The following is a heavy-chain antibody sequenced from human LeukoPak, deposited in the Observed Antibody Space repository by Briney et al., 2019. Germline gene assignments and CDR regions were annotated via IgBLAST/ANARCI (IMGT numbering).Heavy chain of an antibody. CDR2: ISSSSSYI. Sequence: PGGSLRLSCAASGFTFSSYSMNWVRQAPGKGLEWVSSISSSSSYIYYADSVKGRFTISRDNAKNSLYLQMNSLRAEDTAVYYCARATDYYDSSADAFDIWGQGTMVTVSS. V-gene: IGHV3-21*01. J-gene: IGHJ3*02. CDR1: GFTFSSYS. CDR3: ARATDYYDSSADAFDI. D-gene: IGHD3-22*01.